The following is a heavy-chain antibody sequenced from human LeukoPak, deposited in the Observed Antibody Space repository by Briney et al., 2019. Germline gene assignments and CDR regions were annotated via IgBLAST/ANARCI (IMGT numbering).Heavy chain of an antibody. Sequence: ASVKVSCKASGYTFDVYYIHWVRQAPGQGLEWMGIFNPSGSNTNYAQRFQGRVTLTRDTSTTTVYMDLSGLRPEDTAIYYCARGRTVTNDFDLWGRGTLLTVSS. CDR1: GYTFDVYY. J-gene: IGHJ2*01. CDR3: ARGRTVTNDFDL. D-gene: IGHD4-17*01. V-gene: IGHV1-46*02. CDR2: FNPSGSNT.